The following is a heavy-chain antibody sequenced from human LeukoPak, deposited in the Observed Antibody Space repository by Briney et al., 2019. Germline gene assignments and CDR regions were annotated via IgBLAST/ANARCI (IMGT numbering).Heavy chain of an antibody. V-gene: IGHV3-7*02. CDR1: GFTFSRDW. J-gene: IGHJ4*02. CDR3: ATHRGCSYGYFGD. Sequence: GGSLRLSCVVSGFTFSRDWMGWVRQAPGKGLEWLANINGDGSETYYVDSLRGRFTISRDDAKNSLYLQLNSLRAEDTAVYYCATHRGCSYGYFGDWGQGTLVIVSS. CDR2: INGDGSET. D-gene: IGHD5-18*01.